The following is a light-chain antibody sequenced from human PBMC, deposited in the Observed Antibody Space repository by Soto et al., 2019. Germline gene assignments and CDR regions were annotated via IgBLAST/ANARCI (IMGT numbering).Light chain of an antibody. Sequence: EILLTQSPGTLSLSPGERATLSCRASQTVAKSAFAWYQQQPGHAPSLLIFGASSRATAIPDRLSGSGSGTDFTLSISRLEPEDFAVYYCQQYGASRSFGQGTKVDIK. CDR3: QQYGASRS. V-gene: IGKV3-20*01. CDR2: GAS. CDR1: QTVAKSA. J-gene: IGKJ1*01.